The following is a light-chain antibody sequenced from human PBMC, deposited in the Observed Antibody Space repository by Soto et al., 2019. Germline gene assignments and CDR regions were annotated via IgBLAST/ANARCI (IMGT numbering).Light chain of an antibody. V-gene: IGLV2-14*03. Sequence: QSALTQPASVSGSPGQSITISCTGTSSDVGGYNYVSWYQQHPGKAPKVMIYDVSKRPSGISNRFSGSKSGNTASLTISWRQVVDEADDYCSSYTSGSTRLVFGGGTKLTVL. CDR3: SSYTSGSTRLV. J-gene: IGLJ2*01. CDR2: DVS. CDR1: SSDVGGYNY.